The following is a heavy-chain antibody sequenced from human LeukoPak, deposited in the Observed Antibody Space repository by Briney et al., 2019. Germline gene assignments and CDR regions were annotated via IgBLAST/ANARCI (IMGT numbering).Heavy chain of an antibody. V-gene: IGHV4-4*07. CDR2: IYTSGST. J-gene: IGHJ4*02. D-gene: IGHD6-6*01. CDR1: GGSISSYY. CDR3: ARSKASTAAARPYYFDY. Sequence: ETLSLPSNVSGGSISSYYWSWIRQPAGKGLEWIGRIYTSGSTNYNPSLKSRVTMSVDTSKNQFSLKLSSVTAADTAVYYCARSKASTAAARPYYFDYWGQGTLVTVSS.